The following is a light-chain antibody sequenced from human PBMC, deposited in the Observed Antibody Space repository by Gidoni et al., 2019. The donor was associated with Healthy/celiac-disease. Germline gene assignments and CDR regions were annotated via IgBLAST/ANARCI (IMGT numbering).Light chain of an antibody. V-gene: IGKV3-11*01. CDR3: QQRSNWPPYT. J-gene: IGKJ2*01. Sequence: EFVLTQSPAPLTLSPGERATLSCTASQSVTSYLAWYQQKPGQAPRLLIYDASNRATGIPARFSGSGSGTDFTLTISSLEPEDFAVYYCQQRSNWPPYTFGQGTKLEIK. CDR1: QSVTSY. CDR2: DAS.